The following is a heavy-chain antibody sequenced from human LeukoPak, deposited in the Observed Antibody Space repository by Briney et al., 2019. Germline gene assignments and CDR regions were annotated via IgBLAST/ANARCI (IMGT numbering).Heavy chain of an antibody. J-gene: IGHJ4*02. CDR1: GGTFSSYT. Sequence: GSSVKVSCKXSGGTFSSYTISWVRQAPRQGLEWMGRIIPILGIANYAQKFQGRVTITADKSTSTAYMELSSLRSEDTAVYYCARARGIAARPWWYWGQGTLVTVSS. CDR3: ARARGIAARPWWY. V-gene: IGHV1-69*02. CDR2: IIPILGIA. D-gene: IGHD6-6*01.